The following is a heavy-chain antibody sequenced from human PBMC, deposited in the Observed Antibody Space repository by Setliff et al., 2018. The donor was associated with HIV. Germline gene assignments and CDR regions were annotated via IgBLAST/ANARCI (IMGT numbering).Heavy chain of an antibody. V-gene: IGHV1-3*03. CDR2: INVGKGDT. Sequence: ASVKVSCKASGYTFTTYAIHWVRQAPGQSLEWMGWINVGKGDTKYSQELQGRITITRDTSANTAYMELSSLRSDDMAVYFCARGALLAVFDFDHWGHGTLVTVSS. D-gene: IGHD3-10*01. CDR1: GYTFTTYA. J-gene: IGHJ4*01. CDR3: ARGALLAVFDFDH.